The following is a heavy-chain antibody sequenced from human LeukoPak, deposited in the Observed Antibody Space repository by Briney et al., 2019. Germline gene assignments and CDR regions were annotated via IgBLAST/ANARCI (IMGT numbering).Heavy chain of an antibody. D-gene: IGHD1-26*01. CDR1: GFTFSSYW. CDR2: IKSDGTNT. V-gene: IGHV3-74*01. Sequence: PGGSLRLSCAASGFTFSSYWMHWVRQAPGKALVWVSRIKSDGTNTDYADSVKGRFTISRDNAKNTLYLQMNSLRTEDTAVYFCVRAVGADFEYWGQGTLVTVSS. J-gene: IGHJ4*02. CDR3: VRAVGADFEY.